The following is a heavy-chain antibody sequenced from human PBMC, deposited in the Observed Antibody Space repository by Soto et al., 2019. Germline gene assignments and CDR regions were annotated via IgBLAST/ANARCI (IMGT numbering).Heavy chain of an antibody. CDR2: ISYDGTNK. CDR3: AKTLYYYDSSGYQ. V-gene: IGHV3-30*18. Sequence: GGSLRLSCAASGFTFKNYGMHWVRQAPGKGLEWVALISYDGTNKYYADSVKGRFTISRDNSKNTLYLQMNSLRAEDTAVYYCAKTLYYYDSSGYQWGQGTLVTVSS. CDR1: GFTFKNYG. D-gene: IGHD3-22*01. J-gene: IGHJ4*02.